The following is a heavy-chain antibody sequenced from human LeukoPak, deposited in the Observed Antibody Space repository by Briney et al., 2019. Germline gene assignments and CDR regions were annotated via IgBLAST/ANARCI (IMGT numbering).Heavy chain of an antibody. D-gene: IGHD3-22*01. CDR3: SRDDTYYDSSNYHDAFDL. J-gene: IGHJ3*01. CDR1: GFTFSRYY. CDR2: IRQDGSER. V-gene: IGHV3-7*01. Sequence: GGSLRLSCVGSGFTFSRYYMTWVRQAPGKGLEWVANIRQDGSERYYVDSVKGRFTISRDNAKNSAYLQMNSLRAEDTAVYFCSRDDTYYDSSNYHDAFDLWGRGTMVTVSS.